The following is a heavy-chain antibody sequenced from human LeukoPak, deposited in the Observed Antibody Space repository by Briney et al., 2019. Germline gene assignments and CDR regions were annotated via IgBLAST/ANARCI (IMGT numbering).Heavy chain of an antibody. CDR1: GFTFSSWA. D-gene: IGHD4-17*01. J-gene: IGHJ1*01. CDR2: TSGFGDNT. Sequence: AGGSLRLSCAASGFTFSSWAMSWVRQAPGKGLEWVSVTSGFGDNTNYADSVKGRFTISRDNSKNTLYLQMNSLRAEDTAVYYCAKEVYGDSTGGRFQNWGQGTLVTVSS. V-gene: IGHV3-23*01. CDR3: AKEVYGDSTGGRFQN.